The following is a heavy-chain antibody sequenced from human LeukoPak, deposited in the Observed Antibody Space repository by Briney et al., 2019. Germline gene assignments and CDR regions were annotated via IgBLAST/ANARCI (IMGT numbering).Heavy chain of an antibody. CDR1: GFTFSSYW. Sequence: PEGSLRLSCAASGFTFSSYWMSWVRQAPGKGLEWVANIKQDGSEKYYVDSVKGRFTISRDNAKNSLYLQMNSLRAEDTAVYYCARSGYDSSTSPFDYWGQGTLVTVSS. J-gene: IGHJ4*02. CDR2: IKQDGSEK. V-gene: IGHV3-7*01. CDR3: ARSGYDSSTSPFDY. D-gene: IGHD3-22*01.